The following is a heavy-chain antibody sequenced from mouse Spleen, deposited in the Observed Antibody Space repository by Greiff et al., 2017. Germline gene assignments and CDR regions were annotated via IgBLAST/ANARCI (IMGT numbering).Heavy chain of an antibody. J-gene: IGHJ2*01. D-gene: IGHD1-1*01. CDR1: GYTFTSYW. CDR3: TREALTTDYYFDY. Sequence: EVQLQQSGTVLARPGASVKMSCKTSGYTFTSYWMHWVKQRPGQGLEWIGAIYPGNSDTSYNQKFKGKAKLTAVTSASTAYMELSSLTNEDSAVYYCTREALTTDYYFDYWGQGTTLTVSS. CDR2: IYPGNSDT. V-gene: IGHV1-5*01.